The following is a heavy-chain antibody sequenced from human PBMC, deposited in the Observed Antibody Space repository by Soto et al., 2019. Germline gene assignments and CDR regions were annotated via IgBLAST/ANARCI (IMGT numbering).Heavy chain of an antibody. CDR2: IIPIFGTA. CDR3: ARDLTMIVVGEGDWYVDL. J-gene: IGHJ2*01. Sequence: QVQLVQSGAEVKKPGSSVKVSCKASGGTFSSYAISWVRQAPGQGLEWMGGIIPIFGTANYAQKFQGRVTITADESTSTAYMELSSLRSEDTAVYYCARDLTMIVVGEGDWYVDLWGRGTLVTVSS. CDR1: GGTFSSYA. D-gene: IGHD3-22*01. V-gene: IGHV1-69*01.